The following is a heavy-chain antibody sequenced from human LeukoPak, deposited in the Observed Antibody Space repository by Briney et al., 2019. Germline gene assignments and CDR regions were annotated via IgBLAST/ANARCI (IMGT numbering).Heavy chain of an antibody. D-gene: IGHD2-2*01. CDR1: GFTFSSYG. Sequence: GGSLRLSCAASGFTFSSYGMHWVRQAPGKGLEWVAFIRYDGSNKYYADSVKGRFTISRDNSKNTLYLQMNSPRAEDTAVYYCARSRYCSSTSCLPVDYWGQGALVTVSS. J-gene: IGHJ4*02. V-gene: IGHV3-30*02. CDR3: ARSRYCSSTSCLPVDY. CDR2: IRYDGSNK.